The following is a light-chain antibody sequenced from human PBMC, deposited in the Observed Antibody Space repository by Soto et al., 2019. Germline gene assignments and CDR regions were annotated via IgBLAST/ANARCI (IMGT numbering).Light chain of an antibody. CDR3: SSYAGNNNRYV. CDR2: EVN. V-gene: IGLV2-8*01. CDR1: GSDIGGYNF. Sequence: QSALTQPPSASGSPGQSVTISCTGTGSDIGGYNFVSWYQQHPGKVPKLIIYEVNKRPSGVPDRFSGSKSGNTASLTVSGLQADDEADYYCSSYAGNNNRYVFGTGTKVTVL. J-gene: IGLJ1*01.